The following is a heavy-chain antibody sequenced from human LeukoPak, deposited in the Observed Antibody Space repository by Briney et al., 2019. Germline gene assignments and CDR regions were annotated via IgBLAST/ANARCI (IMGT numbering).Heavy chain of an antibody. D-gene: IGHD3-9*01. Sequence: QPGGSLRLSCAASGFSFSSFGMSWVRQAPGKGLEWVSRISGSDGSTDYADSVKGRFTISRDNSKNTLYLQMDSLRAEDTAVYYCAKGGPSGVRYFDWFPAIDFDYWGQGTLVTVSS. CDR3: AKGGPSGVRYFDWFPAIDFDY. V-gene: IGHV3-23*01. CDR2: ISGSDGST. J-gene: IGHJ4*02. CDR1: GFSFSSFG.